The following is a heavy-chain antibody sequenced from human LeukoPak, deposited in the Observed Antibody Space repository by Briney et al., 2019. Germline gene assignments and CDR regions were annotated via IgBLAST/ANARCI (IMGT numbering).Heavy chain of an antibody. CDR1: GYTFTGYY. V-gene: IGHV1-2*02. CDR3: ARAAGGSYHGVFDI. Sequence: ASVKVSCKASGYTFTGYYMHWVRQAPGQGLEWMGWINPNSGGTNYAQKFQGRVTMTRDTSISTAYMELSRLRSDDTAVYYCARAAGGSYHGVFDIGGKGKRVTVSS. D-gene: IGHD1-26*01. J-gene: IGHJ3*02. CDR2: INPNSGGT.